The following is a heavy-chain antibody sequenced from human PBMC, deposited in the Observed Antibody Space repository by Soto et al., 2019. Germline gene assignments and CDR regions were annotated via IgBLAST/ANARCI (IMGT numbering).Heavy chain of an antibody. Sequence: SVKVSCKASGGTFSSYTISWVRQAPGQGLEWMGRIIPILGIANYAQKFQGRVTITADKSTSTAYMELSSLRSEDTAVYYCARDRSDIVVVPDERDYGMDVWGQGTTVTVSS. CDR3: ARDRSDIVVVPDERDYGMDV. CDR2: IIPILGIA. V-gene: IGHV1-69*04. J-gene: IGHJ6*02. D-gene: IGHD2-2*01. CDR1: GGTFSSYT.